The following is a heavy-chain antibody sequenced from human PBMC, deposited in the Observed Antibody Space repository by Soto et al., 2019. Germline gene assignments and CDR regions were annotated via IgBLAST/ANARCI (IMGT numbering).Heavy chain of an antibody. CDR3: AKDRTIASRNFDS. D-gene: IGHD6-6*01. Sequence: GGSLRLSCAASGFTFIDHGMHWVRQAPGKGLEWVSSISGSVGSTFYADSVKGRFTISRDNSMNTLYLQMNSLRAEDTAVYYCAKDRTIASRNFDSWGQGARVIVSS. V-gene: IGHV3-23*01. CDR1: GFTFIDHG. CDR2: ISGSVGST. J-gene: IGHJ4*02.